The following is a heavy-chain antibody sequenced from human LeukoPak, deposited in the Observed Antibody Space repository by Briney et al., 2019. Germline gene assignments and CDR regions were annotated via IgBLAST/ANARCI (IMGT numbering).Heavy chain of an antibody. V-gene: IGHV3-7*05. Sequence: GGSLRLSCAASGFTFSSYWMSWVRQAPGKGLEWVANIKQDGSEKYYVDSVKGRFTISRDNAKNSLYLQMNSLRAEDTAVYYCARDRVTMVRGVNYYFDYWGQGTLVSVSS. CDR2: IKQDGSEK. CDR1: GFTFSSYW. J-gene: IGHJ4*02. D-gene: IGHD3-10*01. CDR3: ARDRVTMVRGVNYYFDY.